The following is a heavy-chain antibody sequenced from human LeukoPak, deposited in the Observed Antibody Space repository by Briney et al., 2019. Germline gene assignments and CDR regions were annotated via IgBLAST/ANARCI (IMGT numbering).Heavy chain of an antibody. D-gene: IGHD2-2*01. CDR3: ARAPITSPFYFDS. CDR2: INWSGGST. CDR1: GFAFDEHG. V-gene: IGHV3-20*04. Sequence: GGSLRLSCTASGFAFDEHGMSWVRQVPGKGLEWVSGINWSGGSTAYTDPFRGRFTISRDNAKSSLYLQMDSLRAEDTALYYCARAPITSPFYFDSWGQGTLVNVSS. J-gene: IGHJ4*02.